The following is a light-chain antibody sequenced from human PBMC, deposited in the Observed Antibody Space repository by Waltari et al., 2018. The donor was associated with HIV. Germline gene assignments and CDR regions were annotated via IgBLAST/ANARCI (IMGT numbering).Light chain of an antibody. CDR3: SSYASSSTPLV. V-gene: IGLV2-14*01. Sequence: SALTQPASVSGSPGQSITISCTGTSSDIGGSNYVSWYQQYPDKVPKLIIYEVSDRPSGVSNRFSGSKSGNTASLTISGLQAEDEAHYYCSSYASSSTPLVFGGGTKLTVL. CDR2: EVS. CDR1: SSDIGGSNY. J-gene: IGLJ2*01.